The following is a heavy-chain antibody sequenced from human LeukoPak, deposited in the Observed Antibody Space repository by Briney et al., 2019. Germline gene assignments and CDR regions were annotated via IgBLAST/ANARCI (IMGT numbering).Heavy chain of an antibody. D-gene: IGHD2-21*01. V-gene: IGHV4-38-2*01. J-gene: IGHJ4*02. CDR1: GYSISTGYY. Sequence: SETRSLTCAVAGYSISTGYYGGWIRQSPGKGLEWIGNIYHSGITHYNPSPEGRVPLSVDPSKNQFPLNLNSVTAADTADYHCTRFSTASSRPAYYWGQGTLVIVPS. CDR2: IYHSGIT. CDR3: TRFSTASSRPAYY.